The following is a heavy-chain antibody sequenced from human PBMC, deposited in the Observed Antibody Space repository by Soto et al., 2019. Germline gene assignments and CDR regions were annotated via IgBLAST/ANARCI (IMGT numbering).Heavy chain of an antibody. CDR2: IYWDDDK. J-gene: IGHJ6*02. D-gene: IGHD3-3*01. CDR1: GFSLSTSGVG. Sequence: QITLKESGPTLVKPTQNLTLTCTFSGFSLSTSGVGVGWIRQPPGKALEWLALIYWDDDKRYSPSLKSRLTTTKDTPKNQVVLTMTNMDPVDTATYYCAHRSLDGGYEYYGMDVWGQGTTVTVSS. CDR3: AHRSLDGGYEYYGMDV. V-gene: IGHV2-5*02.